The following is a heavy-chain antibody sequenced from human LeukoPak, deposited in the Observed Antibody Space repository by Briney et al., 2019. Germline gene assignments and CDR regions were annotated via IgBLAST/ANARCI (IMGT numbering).Heavy chain of an antibody. CDR3: ARIRMDFDP. Sequence: PSETLSLTCTVSGGSISTTTYYWGWIRQPPGKGLEWIGSIYGSTYYNPSLKSRVTISVDTSKNQFSLKLNSVTAADTAVYYCARIRMDFDPWGQGILVTVSS. D-gene: IGHD3/OR15-3a*01. CDR1: GGSISTTTYY. V-gene: IGHV4-39*01. J-gene: IGHJ5*02. CDR2: IYGST.